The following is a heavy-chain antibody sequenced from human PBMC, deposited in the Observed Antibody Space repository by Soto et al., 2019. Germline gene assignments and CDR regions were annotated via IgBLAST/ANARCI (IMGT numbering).Heavy chain of an antibody. CDR1: GFTFSSYG. V-gene: IGHV3-30*18. Sequence: QVQLVESGGGVVQPGRSLRLSCAASGFTFSSYGMHWVRQAPGKGLEWVAVISYDGSNKYYADSVKGRFTISRDNSKNTLYLQMNSLRAEDTAVYYCAKDTAIVTGYFDYWGQGTLVTVSS. CDR2: ISYDGSNK. J-gene: IGHJ4*02. D-gene: IGHD5-18*01. CDR3: AKDTAIVTGYFDY.